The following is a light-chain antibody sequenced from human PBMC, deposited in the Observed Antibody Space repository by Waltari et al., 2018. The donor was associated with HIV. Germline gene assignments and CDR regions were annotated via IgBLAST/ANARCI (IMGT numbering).Light chain of an antibody. CDR3: MIWHSSAWV. CDR2: YRSDSDK. J-gene: IGLJ3*02. CDR1: SGIIGGTYR. Sequence: QAVLTPPASLSASPGASASVPCPLRSGIIGGTYRLFCYLHKPGNPPRYLLRYRSDSDKEQGSGVPSRFAGSKDASANAGILLISVLQSEDEADYYCMIWHSSAWVFGGGTKLTVL. V-gene: IGLV5-45*01.